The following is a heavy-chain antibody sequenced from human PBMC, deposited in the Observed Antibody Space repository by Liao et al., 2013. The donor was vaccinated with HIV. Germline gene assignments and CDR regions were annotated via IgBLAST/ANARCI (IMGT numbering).Heavy chain of an antibody. CDR3: ARRVGGVRAAGEIDY. CDR1: GGSISNYY. V-gene: IGHV4-4*07. D-gene: IGHD6-13*01. J-gene: IGHJ4*02. Sequence: QVQLQESGPGLVKPSETLSLTCTVSGGSISNYYWSWIRQPAGKGLEWIGRIYSSGSANYNPSLKSRVTMSVDTSKNQLSLKLSSVTAADTAVYYCARRVGGVRAAGEIDYWGQGTLVTVSS. CDR2: IYSSGSA.